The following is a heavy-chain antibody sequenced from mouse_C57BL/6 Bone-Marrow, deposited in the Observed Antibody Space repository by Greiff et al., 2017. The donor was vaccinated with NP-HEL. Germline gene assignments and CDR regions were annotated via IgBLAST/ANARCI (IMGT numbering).Heavy chain of an antibody. V-gene: IGHV5-6*01. D-gene: IGHD2-2*01. J-gene: IGHJ2*01. CDR2: ISSGGSYT. CDR1: GFTFSSYG. Sequence: EVKLQESGGDLVKPGGSLKLSCAASGFTFSSYGMSWVRQTPDKRLEWVATISSGGSYTYYPDSVKGRFTISRDNAKNTLYLQMSSLKSEDTAMYYCARIYYGYDGYWGQGTTLTVSS. CDR3: ARIYYGYDGY.